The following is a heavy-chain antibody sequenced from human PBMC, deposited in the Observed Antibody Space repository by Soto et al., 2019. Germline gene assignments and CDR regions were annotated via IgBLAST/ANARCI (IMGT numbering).Heavy chain of an antibody. Sequence: QVQLVQSGAEVKKPGASVKVSCKASGYTFTSYGISWVRQAPGQGLEWMGWISAYNGNTNYAQKRQGRVTMTTDTSTSTAYVELRSLGSGDVDVCYCESDDCIGTGWYVSCWGQGTLVTVSS. CDR2: ISAYNGNT. J-gene: IGHJ4*02. CDR3: ESDDCIGTGWYVSC. D-gene: IGHD2-2*01. CDR1: GYTFTSYG. V-gene: IGHV1-18*03.